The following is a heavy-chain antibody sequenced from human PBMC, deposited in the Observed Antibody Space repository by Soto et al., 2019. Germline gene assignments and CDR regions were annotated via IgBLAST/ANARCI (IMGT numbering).Heavy chain of an antibody. Sequence: EVQLVESGGGLVQPGGSLRLSCAASGFTFSSYDMHWVRQATGKGLEWVSAIGTAGDTYYPGSVKGRFTISRENAMNSLYLHMNSLRAGDTAGYYCARRGDGWFGEWYYFDYWGQGNLVNVSS. J-gene: IGHJ4*02. CDR3: ARRGDGWFGEWYYFDY. CDR2: IGTAGDT. D-gene: IGHD3-10*01. CDR1: GFTFSSYD. V-gene: IGHV3-13*01.